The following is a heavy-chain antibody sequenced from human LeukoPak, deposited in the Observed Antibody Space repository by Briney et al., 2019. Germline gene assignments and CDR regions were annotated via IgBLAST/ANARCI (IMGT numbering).Heavy chain of an antibody. Sequence: ASVKVSCKASGYTFTNNYSHWVRQAPGQGLEWMGMIYPRDGSTSYAQNFQDRVTVTRDTSTTTVHMELRGLRSEDTAVYYCARDQEGFDYWGQGTVVTVSS. CDR3: ARDQEGFDY. CDR2: IYPRDGST. J-gene: IGHJ4*02. CDR1: GYTFTNNY. V-gene: IGHV1-46*01.